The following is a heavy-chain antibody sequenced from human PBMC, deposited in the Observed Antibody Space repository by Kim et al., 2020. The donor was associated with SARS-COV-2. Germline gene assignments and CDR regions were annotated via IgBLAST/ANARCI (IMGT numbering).Heavy chain of an antibody. CDR2: TP. J-gene: IGHJ4*02. D-gene: IGHD2-2*02. CDR3: TPTGGPYIPFH. V-gene: IGHV3-49*02. Sequence: TPEYAASVKGRFTLSRDDSKSIAYLQMNSRKPEDTAVYYCTPTGGPYIPFHWGQGTLVTVSS.